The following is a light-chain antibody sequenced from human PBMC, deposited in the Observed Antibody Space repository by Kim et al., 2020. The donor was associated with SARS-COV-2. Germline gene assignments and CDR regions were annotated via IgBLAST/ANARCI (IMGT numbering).Light chain of an antibody. CDR1: QNILYAANNLNY. CDR2: WAS. Sequence: ATINCKSSQNILYAANNLNYLAWYQHKAGQPPKLLISWASSREYGVPDRFSGSGSGTNFTLTITSLQAEDVAVYYCQPYYGYPPYSFGQGTKLEI. V-gene: IGKV4-1*01. J-gene: IGKJ2*03. CDR3: QPYYGYPPYS.